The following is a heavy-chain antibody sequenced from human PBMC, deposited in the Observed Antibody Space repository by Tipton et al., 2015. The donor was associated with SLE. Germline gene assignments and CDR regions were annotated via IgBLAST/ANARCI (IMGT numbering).Heavy chain of an antibody. J-gene: IGHJ4*02. CDR1: GGSISSHY. Sequence: TLSLTCTVSGGSISSHYWSWIRQPPGKGLEWIGYIYYSGSTNYNPSLKSRVTISVDTSKNQFSLKLSSVTAADTAVYYCARGGSRTMVRGVHDYWGQGTLVTVSS. CDR2: IYYSGST. V-gene: IGHV4-59*11. CDR3: ARGGSRTMVRGVHDY. D-gene: IGHD3-10*01.